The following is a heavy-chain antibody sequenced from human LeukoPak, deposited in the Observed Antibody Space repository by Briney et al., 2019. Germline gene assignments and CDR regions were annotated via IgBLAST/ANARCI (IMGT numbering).Heavy chain of an antibody. CDR1: GFAFSAYG. V-gene: IGHV3-30*02. Sequence: GGSLRLSCAASGFAFSAYGMHWVRQAPGKGLEWVAYIQNDESRTHYADSVKGRFSISRDNSKNTLYLQMNSLRAEDTAVYYCARGALYQLLGIGWFDPWGQGTLVTVSS. J-gene: IGHJ5*02. CDR3: ARGALYQLLGIGWFDP. D-gene: IGHD2-2*01. CDR2: IQNDESRT.